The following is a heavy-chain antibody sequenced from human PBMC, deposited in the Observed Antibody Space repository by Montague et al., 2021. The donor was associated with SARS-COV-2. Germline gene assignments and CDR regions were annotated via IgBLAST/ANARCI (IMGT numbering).Heavy chain of an antibody. CDR3: AKGREWVTVDVDPPYYSYGMDV. Sequence: SRRISCAASGFPFSNYAMTLVRQAPGKGPEWVSAPSGSGGKTYYADSVKGRFTISRDNSKNTLYLQMKSLRADDTAIYYCAKGREWVTVDVDPPYYSYGMDVWGQGTTVTVSS. J-gene: IGHJ6*02. CDR2: PSGSGGKT. CDR1: GFPFSNYA. D-gene: IGHD4-23*01. V-gene: IGHV3-23*01.